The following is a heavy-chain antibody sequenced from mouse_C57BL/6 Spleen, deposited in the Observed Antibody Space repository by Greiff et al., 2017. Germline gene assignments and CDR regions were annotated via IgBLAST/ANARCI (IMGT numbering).Heavy chain of an antibody. CDR1: GFTFSDYY. J-gene: IGHJ4*01. CDR2: INYDGSST. D-gene: IGHD2-3*01. CDR3: ARIYDGYYVRAMDY. Sequence: EVKLVESEGGLVQPGSSMKLSCTASGFTFSDYYMAWVRQVPEKGLEWVANINYDGSSTYYLDSLKSRFIISRDNAKNILYLQMSSLKSEDTATYYCARIYDGYYVRAMDYWGQGTSVTVSS. V-gene: IGHV5-16*01.